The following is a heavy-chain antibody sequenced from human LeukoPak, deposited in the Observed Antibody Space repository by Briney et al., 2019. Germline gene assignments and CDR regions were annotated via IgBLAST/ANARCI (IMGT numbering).Heavy chain of an antibody. CDR3: AKSPDDWYAPGYYFDY. Sequence: PGGSLRLSCAASGFTFSDYCMTWIRQPPGKGLEWISYISSSGSTLDYADSVKGRFTISRDNSKNTLYLQMNSLRAEDTAVYYCAKSPDDWYAPGYYFDYWGQGTLVTVSS. J-gene: IGHJ4*02. CDR1: GFTFSDYC. V-gene: IGHV3-11*01. CDR2: ISSSGSTL. D-gene: IGHD3-9*01.